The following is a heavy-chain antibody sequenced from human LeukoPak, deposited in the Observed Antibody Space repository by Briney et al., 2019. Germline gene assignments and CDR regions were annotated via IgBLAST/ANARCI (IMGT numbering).Heavy chain of an antibody. V-gene: IGHV3-7*01. J-gene: IGHJ4*02. CDR3: ARGTIAVAGTDY. Sequence: GGSLRLSCAASGFTFSSYAMSWVRQAPGKGLEWVANIKQDGSEKYYVDSVKGRFTISRDNARNSLYLQMNSLRAEDTAVYYCARGTIAVAGTDYWGQGTLVTVSS. CDR2: IKQDGSEK. D-gene: IGHD6-19*01. CDR1: GFTFSSYA.